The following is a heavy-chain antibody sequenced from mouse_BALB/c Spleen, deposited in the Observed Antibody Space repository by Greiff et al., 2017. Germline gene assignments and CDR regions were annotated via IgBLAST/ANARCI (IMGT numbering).Heavy chain of an antibody. CDR1: GYTFTSYW. D-gene: IGHD3-1*01. J-gene: IGHJ4*01. Sequence: QVQLQQPGAELVKPGASVKLSCKASGYTFTSYWMHWVKQRPGQGLEWIGEIDPSDSYTNYNQKFKGKATLTVDKPSSTAYMQLSSLTSEDSAVYYCARAQLGLRGAMDYWGQGTSVTVSS. V-gene: IGHV1-69*02. CDR2: IDPSDSYT. CDR3: ARAQLGLRGAMDY.